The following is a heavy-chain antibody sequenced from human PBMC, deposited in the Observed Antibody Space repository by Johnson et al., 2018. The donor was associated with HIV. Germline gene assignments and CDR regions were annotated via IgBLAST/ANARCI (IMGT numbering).Heavy chain of an antibody. V-gene: IGHV3-7*02. CDR3: ARAINDAFDI. Sequence: VQLVESGGGSVHPGESLRLSCTTSGFSFYNYWMSWVRQAPGKGLEWVANIDPEGIDDYYVEPLEGRFTISRDNAKSSLFLQMDNLRAEDTAVYFCARAINDAFDIWGQGTMVAVSS. J-gene: IGHJ3*02. CDR1: GFSFYNYW. CDR2: IDPEGIDD.